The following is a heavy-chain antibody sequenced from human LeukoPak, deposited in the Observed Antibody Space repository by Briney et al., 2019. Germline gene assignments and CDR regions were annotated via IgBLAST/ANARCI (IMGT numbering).Heavy chain of an antibody. Sequence: ASVTVSCKASGYTFTSYGISWVRQAPGQGLEWMGWISAYNGNTNYAQKLQGRVTMTTDTSTSTAYMELRSLRSDDAAVYYCASTGHDVLAHWYYMDVWGKGTTVTVSS. CDR2: ISAYNGNT. J-gene: IGHJ6*03. CDR3: ASTGHDVLAHWYYMDV. V-gene: IGHV1-18*01. D-gene: IGHD1-1*01. CDR1: GYTFTSYG.